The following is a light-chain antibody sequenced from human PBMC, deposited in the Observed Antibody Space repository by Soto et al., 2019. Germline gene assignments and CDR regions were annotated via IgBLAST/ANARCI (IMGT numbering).Light chain of an antibody. CDR2: AAY. CDR1: QRISTH. V-gene: IGKV1-39*01. Sequence: DIQMTQSPSSLSASVGDRVTITCRASQRISTHLNWYQQKPGKAPNLLIYAAYNLQSGLPSRFSGSGSGTDFTLTISSLQPEDFATYYCQQSYSTPRTFGQGTKADIK. J-gene: IGKJ1*01. CDR3: QQSYSTPRT.